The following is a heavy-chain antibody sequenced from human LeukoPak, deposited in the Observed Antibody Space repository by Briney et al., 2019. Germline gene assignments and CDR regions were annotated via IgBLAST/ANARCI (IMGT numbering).Heavy chain of an antibody. Sequence: ASMKVSCKTSGYSFITYDMNWLRQAPGQGLEWMGRINTYNGNTNFAQNLQGRVTMTTDTSTSTAYMELRSLRSDDTAVYYCVRDAGYNYGPHWGQGTLVTVSS. CDR2: INTYNGNT. D-gene: IGHD5-18*01. CDR3: VRDAGYNYGPH. CDR1: GYSFITYD. J-gene: IGHJ4*02. V-gene: IGHV1-18*01.